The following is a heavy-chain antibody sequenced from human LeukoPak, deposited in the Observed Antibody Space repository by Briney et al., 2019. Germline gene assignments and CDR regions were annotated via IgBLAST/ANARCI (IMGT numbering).Heavy chain of an antibody. CDR3: ARGVVAAPQTFDY. J-gene: IGHJ4*02. D-gene: IGHD2-15*01. CDR1: GYSISSGYY. V-gene: IGHV4-38-2*02. CDR2: MYYRGST. Sequence: SETLSLTCSVSGYSISSGYYWGWIRQPPGKGLEWIGSMYYRGSTDYSPSLKSRVTVSVDTTKNQFSLKLSSVTAADTAVYYCARGVVAAPQTFDYWGQGTLVTVSS.